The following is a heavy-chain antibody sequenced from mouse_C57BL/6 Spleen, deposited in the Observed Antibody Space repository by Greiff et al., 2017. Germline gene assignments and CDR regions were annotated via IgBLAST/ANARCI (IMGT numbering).Heavy chain of an antibody. Sequence: QVQLQQPGAELVRPGSSVKLSCKASGYTFTSYWMHWVKQRPIQGLEWIGNIDPSDSETHYNQKFKDKATLTVDKSSCTAYMRLSSLTSEDSAVYYCARRSFDYWGQGTTLTVSS. V-gene: IGHV1-52*01. CDR1: GYTFTSYW. CDR3: ARRSFDY. J-gene: IGHJ2*01. CDR2: IDPSDSET.